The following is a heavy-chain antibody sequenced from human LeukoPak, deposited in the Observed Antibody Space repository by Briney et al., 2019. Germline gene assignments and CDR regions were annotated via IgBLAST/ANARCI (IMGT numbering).Heavy chain of an antibody. CDR2: IWYDGSNR. J-gene: IGHJ4*02. V-gene: IGHV3-33*08. CDR1: GFTFTNYA. D-gene: IGHD5-18*01. Sequence: GGSLRLSCAASGFTFTNYAMHWVRQAPGKGLEWVAVIWYDGSNRYYSDSVKGRFTISRDNSKNTLYLQMNSLRAEDTAVYYCARGDMVTDYWGQGTLVTVSS. CDR3: ARGDMVTDY.